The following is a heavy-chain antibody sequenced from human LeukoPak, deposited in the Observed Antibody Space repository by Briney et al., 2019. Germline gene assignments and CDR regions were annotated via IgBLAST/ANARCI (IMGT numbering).Heavy chain of an antibody. CDR2: ISAYNGNT. Sequence: ASVKVSCKASGYTFTTYGINWVRQAPGQGLEWMGWISAYNGNTKYTQRLQGRITMTTDPSTSTAYMDLRSLRSDDTAVYYCARPFLENSCYYGMDVWGQGTTVTVSS. V-gene: IGHV1-18*01. D-gene: IGHD3-3*02. J-gene: IGHJ6*02. CDR3: ARPFLENSCYYGMDV. CDR1: GYTFTTYG.